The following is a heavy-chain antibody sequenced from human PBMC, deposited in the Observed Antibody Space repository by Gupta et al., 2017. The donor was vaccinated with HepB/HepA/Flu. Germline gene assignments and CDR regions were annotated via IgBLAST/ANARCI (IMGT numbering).Heavy chain of an antibody. CDR2: INHSGST. J-gene: IGHJ5*02. CDR3: WRGQWGGPGLA. CDR1: GGSFSGYY. V-gene: IGHV4-34*01. D-gene: IGHD2-8*01. Sequence: QVQLQQWGAGLLKPSETLSLTCAVYGGSFSGYYWSWIRQPPGKVLEWIGEINHSGSTNYNPSLKSRVTISVYTSKNQFSLRLSSVTAADTAVYYCWRGQWGGPGLAWGQGTLVTVSS.